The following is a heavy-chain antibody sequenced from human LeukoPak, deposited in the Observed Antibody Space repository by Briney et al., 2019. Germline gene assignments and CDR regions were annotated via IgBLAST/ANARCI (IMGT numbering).Heavy chain of an antibody. V-gene: IGHV3-53*01. D-gene: IGHD3-22*01. Sequence: GGSLRLSCAASGFTVSSNYMSWVRQAPEKGLEWVSVIYSGGSTYYADSVKGRFTISRDNSKNTLYLQMNSLRAEDTAVYYCARDRYYYDSSGYYPFSLNYYYYGMDVWGQGTTVTVSS. CDR1: GFTVSSNY. CDR3: ARDRYYYDSSGYYPFSLNYYYYGMDV. J-gene: IGHJ6*02. CDR2: IYSGGST.